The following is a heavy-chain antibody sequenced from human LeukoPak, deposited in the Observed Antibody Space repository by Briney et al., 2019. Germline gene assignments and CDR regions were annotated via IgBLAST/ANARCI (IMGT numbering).Heavy chain of an antibody. CDR3: ARDNAAAAAGSNWFDP. D-gene: IGHD6-13*01. V-gene: IGHV3-53*01. J-gene: IGHJ5*02. CDR1: GFTVSSNY. CDR2: IYSGGST. Sequence: GGSLRLSCAASGFTVSSNYMSWVRQAPGKGLEWVSVIYSGGSTYYADSVKGRFTISRDNSKNTLYLQMNSLRAEDTAVYYCARDNAAAAAGSNWFDPWGQGTLVTVSS.